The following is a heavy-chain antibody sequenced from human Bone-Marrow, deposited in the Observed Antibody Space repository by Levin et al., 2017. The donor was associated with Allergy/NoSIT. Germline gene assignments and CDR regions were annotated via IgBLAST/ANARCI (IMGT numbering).Heavy chain of an antibody. V-gene: IGHV4-34*01. J-gene: IGHJ6*03. D-gene: IGHD3-10*01. CDR1: GGSFSGYY. Sequence: PSETLSLTCAVYGGSFSGYYWSWIRQPPGKGLEWIGEINHSGSTNYNPSLKSRVTISVDTSKNQFSLKLSSVTAADTAVYYCARAFVVQGVISLGYYYYMDVWGKGTTVTVSS. CDR3: ARAFVVQGVISLGYYYYMDV. CDR2: INHSGST.